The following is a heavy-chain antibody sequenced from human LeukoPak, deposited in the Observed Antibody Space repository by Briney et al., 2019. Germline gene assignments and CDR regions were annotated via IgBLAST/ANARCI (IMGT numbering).Heavy chain of an antibody. Sequence: SETLSLTGTVSGGSISSYYWSWIRQPPGKGLEWIGYIYYSGSTNYNPSLKSRVTISVDTSKNQFSLKLSSVTAADTAVYYCARGVGLWYGAFDIWGQGTMVTVSS. CDR2: IYYSGST. D-gene: IGHD6-13*01. CDR3: ARGVGLWYGAFDI. V-gene: IGHV4-59*01. CDR1: GGSISSYY. J-gene: IGHJ3*02.